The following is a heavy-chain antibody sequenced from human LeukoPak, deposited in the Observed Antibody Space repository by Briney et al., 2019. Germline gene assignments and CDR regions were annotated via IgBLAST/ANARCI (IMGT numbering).Heavy chain of an antibody. Sequence: AETLSLTCTVSGVSISSYYWSWIRQPPGKGLEWIGYIYYSGSTNYNPSLKSRVTISVDTSKNQFSLKLSSVTAADTAVYYCARDMAGVGDYWGQGTLVTVSS. CDR1: GVSISSYY. CDR2: IYYSGST. D-gene: IGHD1-26*01. J-gene: IGHJ4*02. CDR3: ARDMAGVGDY. V-gene: IGHV4-59*12.